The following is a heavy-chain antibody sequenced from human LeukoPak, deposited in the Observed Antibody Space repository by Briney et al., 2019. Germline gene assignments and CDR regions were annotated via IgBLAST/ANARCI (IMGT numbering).Heavy chain of an antibody. CDR3: TTHRGEWVLDS. CDR2: IISISGGGTS. V-gene: IGHV3-15*01. CDR1: GFTFSNVW. J-gene: IGHJ4*02. Sequence: GSPTLSCAASGFTFSNVWMSWVRQVPGKGLEWVGRIISISGGGTSDYPAPVKGRFTISRDDSKNTVYLQMNSLKTEDTAVYYCTTHRGEWVLDSWGQGNLGPVSS. D-gene: IGHD3-16*01.